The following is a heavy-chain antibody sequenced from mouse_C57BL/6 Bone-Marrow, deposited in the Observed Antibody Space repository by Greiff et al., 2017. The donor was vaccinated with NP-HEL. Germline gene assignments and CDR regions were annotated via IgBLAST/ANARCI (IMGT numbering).Heavy chain of an antibody. J-gene: IGHJ4*01. CDR3: AREGGTGRDYAMDY. D-gene: IGHD4-1*01. CDR1: GYAFTNYL. Sequence: VQLQQSGAELVRPGTSVKVSCKASGYAFTNYLIEWVKQRPGQGLEWIGVINPGSGGTNYNEKFKGKATLTADKSSSTAYMQLSSLTSEDSAVYFCAREGGTGRDYAMDYWGQGTSVTVSS. V-gene: IGHV1-54*01. CDR2: INPGSGGT.